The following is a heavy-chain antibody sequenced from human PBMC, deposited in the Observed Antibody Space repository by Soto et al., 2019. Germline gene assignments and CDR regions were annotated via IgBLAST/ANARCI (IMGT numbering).Heavy chain of an antibody. D-gene: IGHD2-8*01. Sequence: SDTLYLTCTVSGGSIGGDSWSWIRQSPGKGLDFIGYIYHSGSTNYNPSLKSRVTISMDTSKNQFSLRLSSVTAADTAVYYCARAGIVQVSYAMDVWGQGTTVTVSS. CDR3: ARAGIVQVSYAMDV. CDR1: GGSIGGDS. J-gene: IGHJ6*02. V-gene: IGHV4-59*07. CDR2: IYHSGST.